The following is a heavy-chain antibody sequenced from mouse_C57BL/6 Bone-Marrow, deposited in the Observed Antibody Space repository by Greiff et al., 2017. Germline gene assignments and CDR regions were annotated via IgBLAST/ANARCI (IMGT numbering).Heavy chain of an antibody. CDR2: IDPSDSET. CDR3: ARGCTGSISHWYFDF. J-gene: IGHJ1*03. D-gene: IGHD1-1*01. V-gene: IGHV1-52*01. CDR1: GYTFTSYW. Sequence: QVQLQQPGAELVRPGSSVKLSCKASGYTFTSYWMHWVKQRPIQGLEWIGNIDPSDSETHYNQKFKDKATLTVDTSSSTAYMQLSSLTSEDSAVYYCARGCTGSISHWYFDFWGTGTTVTVSS.